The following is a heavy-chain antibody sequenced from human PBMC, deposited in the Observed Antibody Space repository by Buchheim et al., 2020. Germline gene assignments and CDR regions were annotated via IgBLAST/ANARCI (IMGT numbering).Heavy chain of an antibody. V-gene: IGHV3-21*01. CDR1: GFTFSSYS. CDR3: ARANDQWSYSDYFDY. D-gene: IGHD1-26*01. Sequence: EVQLVESGGGLVKPGGSLRLSCAASGFTFSSYSMNWVRQAPGKGLEWVSSISSSSSYIYYADSVKGRFTISRDNAKNSLYLQMNSPRAEDTAVYYCARANDQWSYSDYFDYWGQGTL. CDR2: ISSSSSYI. J-gene: IGHJ4*02.